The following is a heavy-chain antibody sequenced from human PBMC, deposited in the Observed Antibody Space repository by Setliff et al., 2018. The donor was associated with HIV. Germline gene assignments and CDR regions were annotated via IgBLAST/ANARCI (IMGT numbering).Heavy chain of an antibody. J-gene: IGHJ4*02. D-gene: IGHD2-15*01. CDR1: GFSFSSYS. Sequence: GGSLRLSCVGSGFSFSSYSMSWVRRAPGKGLEWIAYIYTGSNSIYYGDSVKGRFTISRDNVKNSVYLQMNSLRAEDTAVYYCARRGTLDVVIPPNYWGQGTQVTVSS. CDR3: ARRGTLDVVIPPNY. V-gene: IGHV3-48*01. CDR2: IYTGSNSI.